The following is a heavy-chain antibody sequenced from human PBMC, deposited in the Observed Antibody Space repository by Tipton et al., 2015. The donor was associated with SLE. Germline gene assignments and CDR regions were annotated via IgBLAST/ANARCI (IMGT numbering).Heavy chain of an antibody. CDR1: GGSFSGYY. V-gene: IGHV4-34*01. CDR2: IDHSGTT. CDR3: ARQSRSSWTLGY. Sequence: LRLSCQVFGGSFSGYYWIWIRKSPGKGLEWIGEIDHSGTTNYNPSLKSRVTLSVDTSKSQFSLKLSSVTAADSGVYYCARQSRSSWTLGYWGQGILVTVAS. J-gene: IGHJ4*02. D-gene: IGHD6-13*01.